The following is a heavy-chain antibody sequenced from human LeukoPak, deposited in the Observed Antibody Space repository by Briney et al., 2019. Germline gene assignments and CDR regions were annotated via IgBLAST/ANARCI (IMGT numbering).Heavy chain of an antibody. Sequence: SVKVSCKASGGTFSSYAISWVRQAPGQGLEWMGGIIPIFGTANYAQKFQGRVTITADESTSTAYIELSSLRSEDTAVYYCARDKLETVSFRWFDPWGQGTLVTVSS. V-gene: IGHV1-69*13. J-gene: IGHJ5*02. CDR3: ARDKLETVSFRWFDP. CDR2: IIPIFGTA. D-gene: IGHD4-11*01. CDR1: GGTFSSYA.